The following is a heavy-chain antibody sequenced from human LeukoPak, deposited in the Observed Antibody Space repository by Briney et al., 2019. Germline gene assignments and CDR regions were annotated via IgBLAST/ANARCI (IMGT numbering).Heavy chain of an antibody. CDR2: INTGNGNT. Sequence: GASVKVSCKASGYTFTSYAIHWVRQAPGQRLEWLGWINTGNGNTNYAQKLQGRVTMTTDTSTSTAYMELRSLRSDDTAVYYCARDNTIFGVDDLNWFDPWGQGTLVTVSS. CDR3: ARDNTIFGVDDLNWFDP. CDR1: GYTFTSYA. J-gene: IGHJ5*02. D-gene: IGHD3-3*01. V-gene: IGHV1-3*04.